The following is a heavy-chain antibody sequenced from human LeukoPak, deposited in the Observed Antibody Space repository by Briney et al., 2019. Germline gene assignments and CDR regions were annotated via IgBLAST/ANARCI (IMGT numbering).Heavy chain of an antibody. CDR3: ARARFYSYGLYYFDY. V-gene: IGHV1-2*02. CDR1: GYTFTGYY. CDR2: INPNSGGT. D-gene: IGHD5-18*01. Sequence: ASVKVSCKASGYTFTGYYMHWVRQAPGQGLELMGWINPNSGGTNYAQKFQGRVTMTRDTSISTAYMALSRLRSDDTAVYYCARARFYSYGLYYFDYWGQGTLVTVSS. J-gene: IGHJ4*02.